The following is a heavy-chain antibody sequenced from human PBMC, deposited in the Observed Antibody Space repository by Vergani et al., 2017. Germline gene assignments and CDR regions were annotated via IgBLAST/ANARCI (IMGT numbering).Heavy chain of an antibody. V-gene: IGHV1-3*01. Sequence: QVQLVQSGAEVKKPGASVKVSCKASGYTFTSYAMHWVRQAPGQRLEWMGWINAGNGNTQYSQKFQGRVTITRDTSASTAYMELRSLRSEDTAVYYCARAGASLRYNXFDPWGQGTLVTVSS. CDR1: GYTFTSYA. J-gene: IGHJ5*02. D-gene: IGHD2-8*02. CDR2: INAGNGNT. CDR3: ARAGASLRYNXFDP.